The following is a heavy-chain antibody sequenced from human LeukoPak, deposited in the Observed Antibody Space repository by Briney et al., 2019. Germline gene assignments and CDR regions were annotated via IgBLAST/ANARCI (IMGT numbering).Heavy chain of an antibody. CDR3: ARVRTPTYYYGSGSYLYYYYYMDV. CDR1: GCTFSSYA. CDR2: ISPDGANT. Sequence: ASVKVSCMASGCTFSSYAISWVRQAPGQGLEWMGGISPDGANTNYAQKVQGRFTITTDKSTSTVYMELSSLRAEDTAVYYCARVRTPTYYYGSGSYLYYYYYMDVWGKGTTVTVSS. D-gene: IGHD3-10*01. V-gene: IGHV1-69*05. J-gene: IGHJ6*03.